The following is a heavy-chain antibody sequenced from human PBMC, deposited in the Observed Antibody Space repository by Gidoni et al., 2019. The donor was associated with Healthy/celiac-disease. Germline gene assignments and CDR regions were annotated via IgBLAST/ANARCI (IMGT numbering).Heavy chain of an antibody. CDR3: AAAYSGSYSPFDY. CDR2: IVVGSGNT. Sequence: QMQLVLSGPEVKKPGTSVKVSCQASGFTFTSSAVQWVRQARGQRLEWIGWIVVGSGNTNYAQKFQERVTITRDMSTSTAYMELSSLRSEDTAVYYCAAAYSGSYSPFDYWGQGTLVTVSS. CDR1: GFTFTSSA. D-gene: IGHD1-26*01. J-gene: IGHJ4*02. V-gene: IGHV1-58*01.